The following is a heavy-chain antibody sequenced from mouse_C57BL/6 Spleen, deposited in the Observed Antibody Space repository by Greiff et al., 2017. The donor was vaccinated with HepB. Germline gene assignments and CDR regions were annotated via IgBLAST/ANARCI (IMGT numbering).Heavy chain of an antibody. CDR2: INPSSGDT. V-gene: IGHV1-4*01. Sequence: QVQLKESGAELARPGASVTMSCKASGYTFTSYAMHWVKQRPGQGLEWIGYINPSSGDTKYNQKFKDKATLTADKSSSTAYMQLSSLTSEDSAVYYCAREIYDYVGDYWGQGTTLTVSS. J-gene: IGHJ2*01. CDR1: GYTFTSYA. D-gene: IGHD2-4*01. CDR3: AREIYDYVGDY.